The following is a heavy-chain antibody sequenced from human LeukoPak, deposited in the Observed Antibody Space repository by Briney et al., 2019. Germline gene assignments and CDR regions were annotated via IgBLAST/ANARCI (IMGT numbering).Heavy chain of an antibody. J-gene: IGHJ4*02. CDR2: ISAYNGNT. CDR1: GYTFTSYG. V-gene: IGHV1-18*01. D-gene: IGHD3-22*01. Sequence: ASVKVSCKASGYTFTSYGISWVRQAPGQGLERMGWISAYNGNTNYAQKLQGRVTMTTDTSTSTAYMELISLRSDDTAVCYCARLSQAPDYYSSGGYFYLGYWGQGTPVTVSS. CDR3: ARLSQAPDYYSSGGYFYLGY.